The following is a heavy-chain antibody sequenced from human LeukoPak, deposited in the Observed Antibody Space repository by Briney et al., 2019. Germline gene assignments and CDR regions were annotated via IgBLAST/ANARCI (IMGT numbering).Heavy chain of an antibody. Sequence: ASVKVSCKASGYTFTSYDINWVRQATGQGLEWMAWINPNSGGTNYAQKFQGWVTMTRDTSISTAYMELSGLKSDDTAVYYCAREAKTGDLGLSYWGQGTLVTVSS. V-gene: IGHV1-2*04. CDR1: GYTFTSYD. CDR3: AREAKTGDLGLSY. J-gene: IGHJ4*02. CDR2: INPNSGGT. D-gene: IGHD7-27*01.